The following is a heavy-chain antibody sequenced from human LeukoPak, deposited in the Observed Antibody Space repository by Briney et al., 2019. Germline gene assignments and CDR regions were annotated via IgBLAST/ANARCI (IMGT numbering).Heavy chain of an antibody. CDR2: INPSGGST. CDR3: AVVPAATFDP. J-gene: IGHJ5*02. CDR1: GYTFTNYY. Sequence: ASVKVSCKASGYTFTNYYMHWVRQAPGQGLEWMGIINPSGGSTSYAQKFQGRATMTRDTSTSTVYMELSSLRSEDTAVYYCAVVPAATFDPWGQGTLVTVSS. V-gene: IGHV1-46*03. D-gene: IGHD2-2*01.